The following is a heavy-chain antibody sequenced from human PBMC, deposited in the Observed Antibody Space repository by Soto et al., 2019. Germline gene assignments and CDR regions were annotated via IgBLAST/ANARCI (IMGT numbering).Heavy chain of an antibody. CDR3: AKAIYGWELLYYFDY. CDR1: RFAFDDYA. J-gene: IGHJ4*02. D-gene: IGHD1-26*01. CDR2: ISCNSGTI. V-gene: IGHV3-9*01. Sequence: PGGSLRLSCAASRFAFDDYAMHWVRQAPGKGLEWVSGISCNSGTIAYADSVKGRFTVSRDNAKNSLYLQMSSLRAEDTALYYCAKAIYGWELLYYFDYWGQGTLVTVSS.